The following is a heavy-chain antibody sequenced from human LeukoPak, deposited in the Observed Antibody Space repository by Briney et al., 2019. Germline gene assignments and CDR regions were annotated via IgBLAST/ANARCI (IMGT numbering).Heavy chain of an antibody. CDR3: ARVRPYYYDSSGYYPFDY. CDR2: TNPNSGGT. CDR1: GYTFTGYY. D-gene: IGHD3-22*01. J-gene: IGHJ4*02. V-gene: IGHV1-2*02. Sequence: ASVKVSCKASGYTFTGYYMHWVRQAPGQGFEWMGWTNPNSGGTNYAQKFQGRVTMTRDMSTSTVYMELSSLRSEDTAVYYCARVRPYYYDSSGYYPFDYWGQGTLVTVSS.